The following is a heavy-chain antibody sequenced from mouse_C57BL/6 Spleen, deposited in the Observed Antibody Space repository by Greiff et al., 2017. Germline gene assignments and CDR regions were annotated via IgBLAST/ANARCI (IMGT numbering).Heavy chain of an antibody. J-gene: IGHJ2*01. V-gene: IGHV5-4*01. CDR1: GFTFSSYA. CDR2: ISDGGSYT. Sequence: EVQLVESGGGLVKPGGSLKLSCAASGFTFSSYAMSWVRQTPEKRLEWVATISDGGSYTYYPDNVKGRFTISRDNAKNNLYLQMSHLKSEDTAMYYCARGGGEDYFDYWGQGTTLTVSS. CDR3: ARGGGEDYFDY.